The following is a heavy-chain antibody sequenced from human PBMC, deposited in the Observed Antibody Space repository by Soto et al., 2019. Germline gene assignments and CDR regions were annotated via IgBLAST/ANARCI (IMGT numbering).Heavy chain of an antibody. J-gene: IGHJ4*02. V-gene: IGHV2-5*01. CDR1: GFSLSTSGVG. CDR3: AHRSILYYDYVWGSYIFHY. D-gene: IGHD3-16*01. CDR2: IYWNDDK. Sequence: SGPTLVNPTQTLTLTCTFSGFSLSTSGVGVGWIRQPPGKALEWLALIYWNDDKRYSPSLKSRLTITKDTSKNQVVLTMTNMDPVDTATYYCAHRSILYYDYVWGSYIFHYWRQGTLVTVS.